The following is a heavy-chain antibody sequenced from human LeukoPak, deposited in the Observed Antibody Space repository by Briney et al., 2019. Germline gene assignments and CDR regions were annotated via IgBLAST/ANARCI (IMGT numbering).Heavy chain of an antibody. Sequence: GGSLRLSCAASGFTFSSYSMNWVRQAPGKGLEWVSSISSSSSYIYYADSVKGRFTISRDNAKNSLYLQMNSLRAEDTAVYYCARGPHGYSYGWIYYFDYWGQGTLVTVSS. CDR1: GFTFSSYS. CDR3: ARGPHGYSYGWIYYFDY. D-gene: IGHD5-18*01. J-gene: IGHJ4*02. V-gene: IGHV3-21*04. CDR2: ISSSSSYI.